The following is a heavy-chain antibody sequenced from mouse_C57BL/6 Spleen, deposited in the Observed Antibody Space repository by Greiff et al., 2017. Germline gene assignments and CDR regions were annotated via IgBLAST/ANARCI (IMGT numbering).Heavy chain of an antibody. CDR3: AREITTVVYAMDY. V-gene: IGHV3-6*01. Sequence: DVQLQESGPGLVKPSQSLSLTCSVTGYSITSGYYWNWIRQFPGNKLEWMGYISYDGSNNYNPSLKNRISITRDTSKNQFFLKLNSVTTEDTATYYCAREITTVVYAMDYWGQGTSVTVSS. CDR1: GYSITSGYY. J-gene: IGHJ4*01. CDR2: ISYDGSN. D-gene: IGHD1-1*01.